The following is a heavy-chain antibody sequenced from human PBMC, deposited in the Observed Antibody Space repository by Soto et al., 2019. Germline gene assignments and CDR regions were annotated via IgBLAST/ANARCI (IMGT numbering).Heavy chain of an antibody. V-gene: IGHV4-39*01. J-gene: IGHJ4*02. CDR2: IYYSGST. CDR3: ERVNGDDRRNYIDY. D-gene: IGHD4-17*01. CDR1: GGSIRSSSYY. Sequence: SCTRSLTCTVSGGSIRSSSYYWGLILQPPGKGLEWIGSIYYSGSTYYNPSLKSRVTISVDTSKNQFSLKLSSVTAADTAVYYCERVNGDDRRNYIDYWGQGTLVTVSS.